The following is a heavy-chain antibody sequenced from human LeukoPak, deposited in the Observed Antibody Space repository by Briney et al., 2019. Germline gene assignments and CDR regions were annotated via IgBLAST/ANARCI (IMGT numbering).Heavy chain of an antibody. Sequence: ASVKVSSKASGYTFTSYDINWVRQATGQGLEWMGWMNPNSGNTGYAQKFQGRVTMTRNTSISTAYMELSSLKSEDTAVYYCATPDYDSSGYVFDYWGQGTLVTVSS. CDR3: ATPDYDSSGYVFDY. D-gene: IGHD3-22*01. J-gene: IGHJ4*02. CDR2: MNPNSGNT. CDR1: GYTFTSYD. V-gene: IGHV1-8*01.